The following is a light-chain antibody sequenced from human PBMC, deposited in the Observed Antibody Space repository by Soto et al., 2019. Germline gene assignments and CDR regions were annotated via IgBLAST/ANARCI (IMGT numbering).Light chain of an antibody. CDR1: QGISSY. CDR2: AAS. V-gene: IGKV1-9*01. CDR3: QQLNSYPLT. Sequence: DIQLTQSPSFLSASVGDRVTITCRASQGISSYLAWDQQKPGKAPKLLNYAASTLQSGVPSRFSGSGSGTEFTLTISSLQPEDFATYYCQQLNSYPLTFGPGTKVDIK. J-gene: IGKJ3*01.